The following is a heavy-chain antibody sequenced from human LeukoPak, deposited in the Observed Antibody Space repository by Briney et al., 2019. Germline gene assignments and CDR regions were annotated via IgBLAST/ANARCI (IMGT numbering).Heavy chain of an antibody. J-gene: IGHJ4*02. CDR2: ISGSGAST. Sequence: GGSLRLSCAASGFPFSSHTMSWVRQAPGKGLEWVSGISGSGASTYYADSVKGRFTISRDNAKNSLYLQMNSLRAEDTAVYYCAGIPGYSSSWYTRYYFDYWGQGTLVTVSS. V-gene: IGHV3-23*01. D-gene: IGHD6-13*01. CDR1: GFPFSSHT. CDR3: AGIPGYSSSWYTRYYFDY.